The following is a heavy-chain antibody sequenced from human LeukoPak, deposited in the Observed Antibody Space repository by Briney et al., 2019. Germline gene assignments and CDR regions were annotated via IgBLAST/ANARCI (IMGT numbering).Heavy chain of an antibody. J-gene: IGHJ4*02. CDR2: INPNSGGT. D-gene: IGHD1-26*01. CDR1: GYTFTGYD. Sequence: GASVKASCKAAGYTFTGYDMLWVTQAPGQGLEWMGWINPNSGGTNYAQKFQGRVTMTRDTSISTAYMELSRLRSGDTGVYYCARGSEWELRYLDYWGQGTPVTVSS. CDR3: ARGSEWELRYLDY. V-gene: IGHV1-2*02.